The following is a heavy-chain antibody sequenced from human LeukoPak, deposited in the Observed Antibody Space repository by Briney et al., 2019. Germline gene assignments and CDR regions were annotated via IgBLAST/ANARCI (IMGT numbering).Heavy chain of an antibody. J-gene: IGHJ5*02. CDR2: IFSSGNT. Sequence: PSETLSLTCTVSGDSINKYHWTWIRQPPGKGLEWIGFIFSSGNTNYNPSLKSRLTISLDTSNNQFSLKLTSVTAADTAIYYCARGHYDLNLWGQGTLVTVSS. CDR1: GDSINKYH. D-gene: IGHD3/OR15-3a*01. CDR3: ARGHYDLNL. V-gene: IGHV4-59*08.